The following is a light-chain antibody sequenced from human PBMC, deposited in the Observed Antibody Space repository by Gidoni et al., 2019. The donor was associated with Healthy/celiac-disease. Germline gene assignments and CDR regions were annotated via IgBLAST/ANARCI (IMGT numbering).Light chain of an antibody. CDR2: DAS. V-gene: IGKV1-5*01. J-gene: IGKJ2*01. CDR1: QSISSW. Sequence: DIQMTQSPSTLSASVGDRVTITCRASQSISSWLAWYQQKPGKAPKLLIYDASSVESGVPSRCSGSGSGTEFTLTISSLQPDDFATYYCQQYNSYPYTFGQGTKLEIK. CDR3: QQYNSYPYT.